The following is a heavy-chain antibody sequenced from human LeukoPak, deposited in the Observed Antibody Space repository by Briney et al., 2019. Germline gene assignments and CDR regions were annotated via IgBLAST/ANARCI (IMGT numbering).Heavy chain of an antibody. CDR1: GFTFDDHA. Sequence: PGGSLRLSCAASGFTFDDHAMHWVRQAPGKGLEWVSGISWNSGSIGYADSVKGRFTISRDNAKNSLYLQMNSLRAEDTALYYCAKAFRATVTTEYYFDYWGQGTLVTVSS. CDR2: ISWNSGSI. V-gene: IGHV3-9*01. CDR3: AKAFRATVTTEYYFDY. J-gene: IGHJ4*02. D-gene: IGHD4-17*01.